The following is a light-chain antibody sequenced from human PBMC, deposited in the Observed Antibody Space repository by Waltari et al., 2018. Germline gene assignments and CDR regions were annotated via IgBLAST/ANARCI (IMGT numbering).Light chain of an antibody. Sequence: SYELAQPPSVSVSPGHTATINCSADELGDNYVCWYQQKPGQSPVLVIYQDSWRPSGIPERFSGSNSGNTATLTISGTQAMDEADYYCQAWDSSAAGVFGPGTKVTVL. CDR1: ELGDNY. V-gene: IGLV3-1*01. J-gene: IGLJ1*01. CDR2: QDS. CDR3: QAWDSSAAGV.